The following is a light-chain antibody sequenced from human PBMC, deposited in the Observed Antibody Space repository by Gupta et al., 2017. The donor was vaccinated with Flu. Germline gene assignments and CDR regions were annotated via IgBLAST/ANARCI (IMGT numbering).Light chain of an antibody. CDR2: NEN. J-gene: IGLJ3*02. Sequence: WYQQLPVPVPRLLIYNENQRPSGAPDRFSGSQSGTSACLAIGGLQSEVEADYYCAAWDESLAALSADGSLTGLWVFGGGTKLSVL. V-gene: IGLV1-44*01. CDR3: AAWDESLAALSADGSLTGLWV.